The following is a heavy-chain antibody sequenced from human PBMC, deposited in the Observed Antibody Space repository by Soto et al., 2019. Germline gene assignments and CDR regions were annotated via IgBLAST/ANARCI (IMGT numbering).Heavy chain of an antibody. J-gene: IGHJ4*02. CDR2: INHSGNT. CDR3: ARGPGTTFNDY. Sequence: QVQLQQWGAGLLKPSETLSLTCAVFGGSFSGYYWSWIRQPPGKGLEWIGEINHSGNTNYNPSLKSRVTISVDTAKNQFSLKLSSVTAADTAVYYCARGPGTTFNDYWGQGTLVTVSS. D-gene: IGHD1-7*01. V-gene: IGHV4-34*01. CDR1: GGSFSGYY.